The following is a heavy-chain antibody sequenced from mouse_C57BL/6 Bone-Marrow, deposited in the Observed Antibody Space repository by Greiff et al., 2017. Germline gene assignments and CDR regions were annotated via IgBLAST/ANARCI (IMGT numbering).Heavy chain of an antibody. J-gene: IGHJ1*03. V-gene: IGHV5-4*01. D-gene: IGHD1-1*01. CDR2: ISAGGSYT. CDR3: ARRGYGSSHWYFDV. Sequence: EVQVVESGGGLVKPGGSLKLSCAASGFTFSSYAMSWVRQTPEQRLEWVATISAGGSYTYYPANVKGRFTISRDNAKNNLYLQMSHLKSEDTAMYYGARRGYGSSHWYFDVWGTGTTVTVSS. CDR1: GFTFSSYA.